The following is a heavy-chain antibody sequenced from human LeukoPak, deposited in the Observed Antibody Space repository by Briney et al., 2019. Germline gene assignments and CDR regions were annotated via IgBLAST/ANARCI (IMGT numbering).Heavy chain of an antibody. CDR3: ARILTRAFDI. CDR1: GGSISSSSYY. CDR2: IYYSGST. J-gene: IGHJ3*02. Sequence: SETLSLTCTVSGGSISSSSYYWGWIRQPPGKGLEWIGSIYYSGSTYYNPSLKSRITISVDTSKKQFSLKLSSVTAADTAIYYCARILTRAFDIWGQGTMVTVSS. V-gene: IGHV4-39*01. D-gene: IGHD2-21*02.